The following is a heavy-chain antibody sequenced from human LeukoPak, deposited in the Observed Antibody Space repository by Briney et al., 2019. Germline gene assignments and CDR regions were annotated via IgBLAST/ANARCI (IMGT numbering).Heavy chain of an antibody. CDR1: GYTFTNYD. Sequence: ASVKVSCKASGYTFTNYDIDWVRQATGQGLEWMGWMNPNSGNTGYAQKFQGRVTMTRNTSISTAYMELSSLRSEDTALYYCARDIAGATKGGWFDTWGQGTPVTVSS. CDR2: MNPNSGNT. J-gene: IGHJ5*02. D-gene: IGHD1-26*01. V-gene: IGHV1-8*01. CDR3: ARDIAGATKGGWFDT.